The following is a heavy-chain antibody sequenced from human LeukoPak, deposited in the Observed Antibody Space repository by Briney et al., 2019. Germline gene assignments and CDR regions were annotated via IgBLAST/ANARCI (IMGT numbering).Heavy chain of an antibody. CDR3: AGSTMITPWFFDY. D-gene: IGHD3-16*01. V-gene: IGHV4-39*07. CDR2: IYYSGNT. Sequence: SETLSLTCTVSGGSVNSFNNYWGWIRQPPGKGLEWIGSIYYSGNTYYNPSLKSRVTISLDTSNNQFSLRLSSVTAADTAVYYCAGSTMITPWFFDYWGQGTLVTVSS. J-gene: IGHJ4*02. CDR1: GGSVNSFNNY.